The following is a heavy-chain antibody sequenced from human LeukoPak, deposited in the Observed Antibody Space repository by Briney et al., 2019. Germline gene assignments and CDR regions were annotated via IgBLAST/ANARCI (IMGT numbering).Heavy chain of an antibody. Sequence: AASVKVSCKASGYTFTGYYMHWVRQAPGQGLEWMGWINPNSGGTNYAQKFQGRVTMTRDTSISTAYMELSRLRSDDTAVYYCARDPSMIRGENTPYFDYWGQGTLVTVSS. V-gene: IGHV1-2*02. CDR1: GYTFTGYY. CDR3: ARDPSMIRGENTPYFDY. CDR2: INPNSGGT. D-gene: IGHD3-10*01. J-gene: IGHJ4*02.